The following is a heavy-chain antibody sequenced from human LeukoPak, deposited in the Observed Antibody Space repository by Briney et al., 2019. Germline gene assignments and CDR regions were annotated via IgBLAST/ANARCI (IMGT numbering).Heavy chain of an antibody. V-gene: IGHV4-34*01. CDR1: GGSFSGYY. CDR2: INHSGST. J-gene: IGHJ4*02. CDR3: ARLRDGRWLLEY. Sequence: SETLSLTCAVYGGSFSGYYRSWIRQPPGKGLEWIGEINHSGSTNYNPSLKSRVTISVDTSKNQFSLKLSSVTAADTAVYYCARLRDGRWLLEYWGQGTLVTVSS. D-gene: IGHD5-24*01.